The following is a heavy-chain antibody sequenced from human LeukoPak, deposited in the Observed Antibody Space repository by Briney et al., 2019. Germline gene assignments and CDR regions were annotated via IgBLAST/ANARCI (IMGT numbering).Heavy chain of an antibody. CDR1: GGSISSGGYY. V-gene: IGHV4-31*03. Sequence: SETLSLTCTVSGGSISSGGYYWSWIRQHPGKGLEWIGYIYYSGSTYYNPSLKSRVTISVDTSKNQFSLKLSSVTAADTAVYYCAREMGSSSRLGRYYYYMDVWGKGTTVTVSS. J-gene: IGHJ6*03. D-gene: IGHD6-13*01. CDR2: IYYSGST. CDR3: AREMGSSSRLGRYYYYMDV.